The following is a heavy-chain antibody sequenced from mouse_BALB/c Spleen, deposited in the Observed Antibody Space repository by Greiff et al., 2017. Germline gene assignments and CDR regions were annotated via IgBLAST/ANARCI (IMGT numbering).Heavy chain of an antibody. CDR1: GDSITSGY. Sequence: EVKLVESGPSLVKPSQTLSLTCSVTGDSITSGYWNWIRKFPGNKLEYMGYISYSGSTYYNPSLKSRISITRDTSKNQYYLQLNSVTTEDTATYYCARYDGYYGNFYYFDYWGQGTTLTVSS. D-gene: IGHD2-1*01. V-gene: IGHV3-8*02. J-gene: IGHJ2*01. CDR2: ISYSGST. CDR3: ARYDGYYGNFYYFDY.